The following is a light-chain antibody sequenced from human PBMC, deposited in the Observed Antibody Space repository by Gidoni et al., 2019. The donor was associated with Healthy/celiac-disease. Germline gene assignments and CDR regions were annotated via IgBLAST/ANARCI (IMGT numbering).Light chain of an antibody. CDR2: GAS. V-gene: IGKV3-20*01. CDR3: QQYGSSPT. Sequence: EIVLTQSPGTLSLSPGERATLSCRASQSVSSSYLAWYQQKPGQAPRLLIYGASSRATGIPDRFSGSGSGTDFTLTKLLELEPEDFAVYYCQQYGSSPTFGQGTKVEIK. J-gene: IGKJ1*01. CDR1: QSVSSSY.